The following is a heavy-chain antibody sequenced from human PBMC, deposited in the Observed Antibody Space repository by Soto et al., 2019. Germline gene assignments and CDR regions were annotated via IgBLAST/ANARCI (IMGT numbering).Heavy chain of an antibody. V-gene: IGHV1-69*13. J-gene: IGHJ6*02. CDR1: GGTFSSYA. Sequence: VASVKVSCKASGGTFSSYAISWVRQAPGQGLEWMGGIIPIFGTANYAQKFQGRVTITADESTSTAYMELSSLRSEDTAVYYCARGPAGTLKYYYYGMDVWGQGTTVTVS. CDR2: IIPIFGTA. CDR3: ARGPAGTLKYYYYGMDV. D-gene: IGHD1-1*01.